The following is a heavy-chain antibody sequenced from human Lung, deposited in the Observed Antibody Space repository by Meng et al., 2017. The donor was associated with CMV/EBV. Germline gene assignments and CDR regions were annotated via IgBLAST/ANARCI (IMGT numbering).Heavy chain of an antibody. CDR2: INPSAGST. Sequence: SCTAAEYSFTSYYIHGVRQDPGQGLDWMGIINPSAGSTTYAQKFQGRVTMTWDTSTATVYMELSSLRSDDTAVYYCARGPDLNWFDPWGQGTLVTVSS. J-gene: IGHJ5*02. D-gene: IGHD1-14*01. CDR1: EYSFTSYY. CDR3: ARGPDLNWFDP. V-gene: IGHV1-46*01.